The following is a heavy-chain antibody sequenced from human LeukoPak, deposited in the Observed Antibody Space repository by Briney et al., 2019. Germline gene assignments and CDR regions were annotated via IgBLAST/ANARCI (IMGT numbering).Heavy chain of an antibody. CDR3: ARYRSSGYQSNDAFDI. V-gene: IGHV4-31*03. J-gene: IGHJ3*02. CDR1: GGSISSGCWY. D-gene: IGHD3-22*01. Sequence: SETLSLTCTVSGGSISSGCWYWSWLRQHQGMGWEWIGYIDYSGTTHYNPSLKVRVHISIDTSKNQFPLKLSSVTAADTAVYFCARYRSSGYQSNDAFDIWGQGTMVTVSS. CDR2: IDYSGTT.